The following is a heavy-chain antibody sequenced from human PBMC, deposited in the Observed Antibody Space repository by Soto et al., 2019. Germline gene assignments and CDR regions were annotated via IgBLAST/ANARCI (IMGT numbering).Heavy chain of an antibody. Sequence: GGSLRLSCTASEFTLSGYAMDWVRQAPGKGLEYVSGISGNGVGTYYANSVQGRFTISRDNSKNTVYLQMGSLRPEDMAVYYCARRARTDFYYMDVWGKGTTVTVSS. CDR1: EFTLSGYA. CDR2: ISGNGVGT. V-gene: IGHV3-64*01. D-gene: IGHD6-6*01. J-gene: IGHJ6*03. CDR3: ARRARTDFYYMDV.